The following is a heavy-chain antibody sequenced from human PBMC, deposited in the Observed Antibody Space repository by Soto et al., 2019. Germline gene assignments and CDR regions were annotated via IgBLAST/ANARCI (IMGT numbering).Heavy chain of an antibody. V-gene: IGHV3-74*01. J-gene: IGHJ4*02. CDR2: INSDGSST. D-gene: IGHD2-15*01. CDR1: GFTFSSYW. Sequence: EVQLVESGGGLVQPGGTLRLSCAASGFTFSSYWMHWVRQAPGTGLVWVSRINSDGSSTSYADSVKGRFTISRDTAKNTLYLQMTSLRAEDTAVYYCVRTSLVVAAASREDYWGQGTLVTVSS. CDR3: VRTSLVVAAASREDY.